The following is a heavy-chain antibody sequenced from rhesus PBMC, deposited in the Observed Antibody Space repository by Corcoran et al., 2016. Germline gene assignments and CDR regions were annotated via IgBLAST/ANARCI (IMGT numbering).Heavy chain of an antibody. D-gene: IGHD2-15*01. V-gene: IGHV4S10*01. Sequence: QVQLQESGPGVVKPSETLSLTCAVSGGSISDSYRWSWIRQPPGKGLEWIGYIYGSSTSTNYNPSLKSRVTISKETSKNQFSLKLSSVTAADTAVYYCAGGAQWGVLLPAFAYWGQGVLVTVSS. CDR2: IYGSSTST. CDR3: AGGAQWGVLLPAFAY. CDR1: GGSISDSYR. J-gene: IGHJ4*01.